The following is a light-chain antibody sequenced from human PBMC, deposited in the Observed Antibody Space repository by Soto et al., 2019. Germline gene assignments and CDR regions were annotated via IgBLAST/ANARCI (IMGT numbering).Light chain of an antibody. CDR3: QPYGSSPQT. Sequence: EIVLTQSPGTLSLSPGERATLSCRASQSVSSSYLAWYQQKPGQAPRLLIYGASSRATGIPDRFSGSGSGTDFTVPISRLEPEDFAVYYCQPYGSSPQTFGQGTQVEI. J-gene: IGKJ1*01. CDR2: GAS. CDR1: QSVSSSY. V-gene: IGKV3-20*01.